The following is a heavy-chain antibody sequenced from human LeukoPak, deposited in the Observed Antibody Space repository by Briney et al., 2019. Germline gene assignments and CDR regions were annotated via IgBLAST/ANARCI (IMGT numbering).Heavy chain of an antibody. CDR3: ARQIHGSYFSD. CDR2: IYYSGST. V-gene: IGHV4-39*01. Sequence: SETLSLTCTVSGGSISSSSYYWGWIRQPPGKGLEWIGSIYYSGSTYYNPSLKSRVTISVDTSKNQFSLKLSSVTAADTAVYYCARQIHGSYFSDWGQGTLVTVSS. CDR1: GGSISSSSYY. D-gene: IGHD1-26*01. J-gene: IGHJ4*02.